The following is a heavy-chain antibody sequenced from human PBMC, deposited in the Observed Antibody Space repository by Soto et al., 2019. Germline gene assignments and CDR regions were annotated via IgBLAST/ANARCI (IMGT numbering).Heavy chain of an antibody. CDR1: GYTFNKYG. CDR3: ARCRGVVIPAGTPDSFDV. J-gene: IGHJ3*01. Sequence: ASVKVSCKASGYTFNKYGFNWVRQAPGQGLEWMGRISAFNDYTNLAQKFQGRITLTTDASTNTAYMELQILRSDDTAMYYCARCRGVVIPAGTPDSFDVWVPVTMVTVS. D-gene: IGHD6-13*01. CDR2: ISAFNDYT. V-gene: IGHV1-18*01.